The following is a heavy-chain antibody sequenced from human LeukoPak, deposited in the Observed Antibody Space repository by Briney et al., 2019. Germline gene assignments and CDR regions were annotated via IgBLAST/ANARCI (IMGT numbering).Heavy chain of an antibody. CDR1: GLTFSSYA. J-gene: IGHJ3*02. CDR3: AKESGVFPSDAGAFDI. Sequence: PGGSLRLSCTASGLTFSSYAMSWVRQAPGKGLEWVSAISGGGIGTYYADSVKGRFTISRDNSKNALNLQMNSLRAEDTAVYYCAKESGVFPSDAGAFDIWGQGTMVTVAS. D-gene: IGHD3-10*01. CDR2: ISGGGIGT. V-gene: IGHV3-23*01.